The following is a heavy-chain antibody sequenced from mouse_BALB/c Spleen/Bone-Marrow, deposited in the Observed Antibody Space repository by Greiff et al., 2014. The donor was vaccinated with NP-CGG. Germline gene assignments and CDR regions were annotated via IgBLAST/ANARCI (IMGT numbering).Heavy chain of an antibody. V-gene: IGHV5-15*02. J-gene: IGHJ4*01. CDR2: ISNLAYSI. Sequence: VQLKESGGGLVQPGGSRKLSCAASGFTFSDYGMAWVRQAPGKGPEWVAFISNLAYSIYYADTVTGRFTISRENAKNTLYLEMSSLRSEDTAMYYCAMEGGAMDYWGQGTSVTVSS. CDR1: GFTFSDYG. CDR3: AMEGGAMDY.